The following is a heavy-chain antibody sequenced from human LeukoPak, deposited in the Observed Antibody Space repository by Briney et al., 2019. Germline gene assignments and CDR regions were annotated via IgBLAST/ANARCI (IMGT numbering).Heavy chain of an antibody. Sequence: SETLSLTCAVYGGSFSGYSWRWVRQTPGKGLEWIGEINNSGSTHYNPCLKSRVTISVDTSKNQCSLKLSSVTAADTAVYYWARVGHYYDSSAQYGSYYFDYWGQGTLVTVSS. J-gene: IGHJ4*02. V-gene: IGHV4-34*01. CDR1: GGSFSGYS. CDR2: INNSGST. D-gene: IGHD3-22*01. CDR3: ARVGHYYDSSAQYGSYYFDY.